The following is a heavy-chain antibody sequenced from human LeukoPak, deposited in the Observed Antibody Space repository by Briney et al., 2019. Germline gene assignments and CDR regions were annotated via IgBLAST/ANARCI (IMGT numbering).Heavy chain of an antibody. Sequence: GGSLRLSCAASGFTFSSYGMHWVRQAPGKGLGWVAFIRYDGSKKYYADSVKGRFTISRGNSKNTLYLQMNSLRAEDTAVYYCAKERDTAMVTIDYWGQGTLVTVSS. CDR2: IRYDGSKK. V-gene: IGHV3-30*02. J-gene: IGHJ4*02. CDR3: AKERDTAMVTIDY. CDR1: GFTFSSYG. D-gene: IGHD5-18*01.